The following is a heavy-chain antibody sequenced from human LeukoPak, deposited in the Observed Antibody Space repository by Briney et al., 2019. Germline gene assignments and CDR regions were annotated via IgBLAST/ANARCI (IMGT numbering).Heavy chain of an antibody. CDR2: IYYSGST. V-gene: IGHV4-59*01. J-gene: IGHJ4*02. D-gene: IGHD1-1*01. Sequence: SETLSLTCTVSGGSISSYYWSWIRQPPGKGLEWIGYIYYSGSTNYNPSLKSRVTISVDTSKNQFSLKLSSVTAADTAVYYCARSRNDGGEIDYWGQGTLVTVSS. CDR3: ARSRNDGGEIDY. CDR1: GGSISSYY.